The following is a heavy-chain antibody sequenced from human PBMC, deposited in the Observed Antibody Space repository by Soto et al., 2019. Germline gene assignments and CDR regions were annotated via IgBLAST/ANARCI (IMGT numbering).Heavy chain of an antibody. CDR2: FDPEDGET. D-gene: IGHD2-21*01. V-gene: IGHV1-24*01. Sequence: ASVKVSCKVSGYTLTELSMHWVRQAPGKGLEWMGGFDPEDGETIYAQKFQGRVTMTEDTSTDTAYMELSSLRSEDTAVYYCAIEYVEMASIPQIRRYYFDYWGQGTLVTVSS. CDR1: GYTLTELS. CDR3: AIEYVEMASIPQIRRYYFDY. J-gene: IGHJ4*02.